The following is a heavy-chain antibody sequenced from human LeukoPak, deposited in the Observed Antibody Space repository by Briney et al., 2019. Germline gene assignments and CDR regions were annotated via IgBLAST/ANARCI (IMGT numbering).Heavy chain of an antibody. CDR2: ISYDGSHK. CDR3: AKDKGDHVWGTYRPDY. Sequence: QSGGSLRLSCAASGFTFSSYGMNWVRQAPGKGLEWVAVISYDGSHKYSADSVEGRFTISRDNSMTTLYLQMNSLRPEDTAVYYCAKDKGDHVWGTYRPDYWGQGTLVTVSS. J-gene: IGHJ4*02. V-gene: IGHV3-30*18. CDR1: GFTFSSYG. D-gene: IGHD3-16*02.